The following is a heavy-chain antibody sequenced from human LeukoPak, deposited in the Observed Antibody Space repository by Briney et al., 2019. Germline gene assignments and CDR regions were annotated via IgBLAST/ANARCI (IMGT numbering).Heavy chain of an antibody. V-gene: IGHV1-18*01. J-gene: IGHJ4*02. CDR3: ARESHVTREDY. D-gene: IGHD3-10*01. Sequence: ASVKVSCKASGGTFSSYAISWVRQAPGQGLEWMGWISANDGNTDYPQKLQGRVTMTTDTSTSTAYMELRSLRSDDTAVYYCARESHVTREDYWGQGTLVTVSS. CDR1: GGTFSSYA. CDR2: ISANDGNT.